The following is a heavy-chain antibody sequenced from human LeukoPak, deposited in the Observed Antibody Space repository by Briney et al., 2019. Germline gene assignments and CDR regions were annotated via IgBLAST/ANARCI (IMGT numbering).Heavy chain of an antibody. J-gene: IGHJ4*02. Sequence: GGSLRPSCAASGFTFNTYGMHWVRQAPGKGLEWVAVIWSDGTHKYYSDSVKGRFTISRDNSKNTLYLEMNSLRVEDTAVYYCAKSNSESQTTVGNWGQGTLVTVSS. CDR1: GFTFNTYG. CDR3: AKSNSESQTTVGN. D-gene: IGHD1-26*01. V-gene: IGHV3-33*06. CDR2: IWSDGTHK.